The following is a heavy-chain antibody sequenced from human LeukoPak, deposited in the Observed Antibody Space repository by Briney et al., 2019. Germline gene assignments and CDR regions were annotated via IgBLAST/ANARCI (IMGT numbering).Heavy chain of an antibody. CDR1: GGSISSYY. D-gene: IGHD6-19*01. J-gene: IGHJ6*03. CDR3: ARGVPGIAVAGDYYYYYYMDV. V-gene: IGHV4-4*07. Sequence: SETLSLTCTVSGGSISSYYRSWIRQPAGKGLEWIGRIYTSGSTNYSPSLKSRVTMSVDTSKNQFSLKLSSVTAADTAVYYCARGVPGIAVAGDYYYYYYMDVWGKGTTVTISS. CDR2: IYTSGST.